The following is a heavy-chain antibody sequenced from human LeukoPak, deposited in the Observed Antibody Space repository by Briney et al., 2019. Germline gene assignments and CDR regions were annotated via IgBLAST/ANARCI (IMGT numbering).Heavy chain of an antibody. CDR2: VNPNSGNT. D-gene: IGHD3-22*01. CDR1: GYTFTSYD. Sequence: ASVRVSCKASGYTFTSYDINWVRQATGQGLEWMGWVNPNSGNTGYAQKFQGRVTMTRNTSISTAYMELSSLRSEDTAVYYCASAGHYYDSSGYYHDAFDIWGQGTMVTVSS. CDR3: ASAGHYYDSSGYYHDAFDI. V-gene: IGHV1-8*01. J-gene: IGHJ3*02.